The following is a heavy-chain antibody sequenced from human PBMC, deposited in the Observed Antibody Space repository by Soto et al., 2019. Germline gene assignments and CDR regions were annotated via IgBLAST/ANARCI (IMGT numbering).Heavy chain of an antibody. CDR1: GFTFSSYG. Sequence: GGSLRLSCAASGFTFSSYGMHWVRQAPGKGLEWVAVISYDGSNKYYADSVKGRFTISRDNSKNTLYLQMNSLRAEDTAVYYCAKDRPMTTVTKEYYYYGMDVWGQGTTVTVSS. D-gene: IGHD4-17*01. CDR3: AKDRPMTTVTKEYYYYGMDV. V-gene: IGHV3-30*18. J-gene: IGHJ6*02. CDR2: ISYDGSNK.